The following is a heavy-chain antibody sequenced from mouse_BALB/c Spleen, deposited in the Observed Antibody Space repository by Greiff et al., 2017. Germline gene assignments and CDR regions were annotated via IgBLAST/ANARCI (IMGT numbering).Heavy chain of an antibody. Sequence: VKLVESGPGLVAPSQSLSITCTVSGFSLSRYSVHWVRQPPGKGLEWLGVIWAGGSTNYNSALMSRLSISKDNSKSQVFLKMNSLQTDDTAMYYCARDRYPNYAMDYWGQGTSVTVSS. V-gene: IGHV2-9*02. CDR3: ARDRYPNYAMDY. D-gene: IGHD2-12*01. CDR1: GFSLSRYS. J-gene: IGHJ4*01. CDR2: IWAGGST.